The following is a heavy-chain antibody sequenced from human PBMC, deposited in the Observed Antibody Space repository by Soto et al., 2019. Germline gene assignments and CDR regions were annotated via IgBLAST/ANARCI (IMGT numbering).Heavy chain of an antibody. CDR3: AKDLEAYYYDSTPGS. Sequence: GGSLRLSCAASGFTFSSYGMHWVRQAPGKGLEWVAVISYDGSNKYYADSVKGRFTISRDNSKNTLYLQMNSLRAEDTAVYYCAKDLEAYYYDSTPGSWGQGTLVTVSS. CDR1: GFTFSSYG. D-gene: IGHD3-22*01. V-gene: IGHV3-30*18. CDR2: ISYDGSNK. J-gene: IGHJ5*02.